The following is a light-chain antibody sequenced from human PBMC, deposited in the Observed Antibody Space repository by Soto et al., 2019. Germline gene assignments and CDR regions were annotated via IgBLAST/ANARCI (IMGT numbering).Light chain of an antibody. V-gene: IGLV1-36*01. Sequence: QSVLTQPPSVSGAPGQRVTISCSGNSSNIGNNGVNWCQHLPGEAPKLLIYYDDLLPSGVSDRFSGSKSDTSASLAISGLQSEDEADYYCAAWDDSLSGPVFGGGTKVTVL. CDR2: YDD. CDR3: AAWDDSLSGPV. CDR1: SSNIGNNG. J-gene: IGLJ2*01.